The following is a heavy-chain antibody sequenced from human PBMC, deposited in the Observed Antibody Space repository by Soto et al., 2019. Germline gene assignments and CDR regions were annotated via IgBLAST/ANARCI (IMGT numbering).Heavy chain of an antibody. Sequence: EVQLVESGGGLVQPGGSLRLSCAVSGFTFSDYTMNWVRQTPGKGLEWLSYINSRGTTIYYADSVKGRFTISRDNAKRSLNLQMNTLRDEDTAIYYCVRGIRRGSYSYYGMDVWGHGTTVTVFS. D-gene: IGHD2-21*01. J-gene: IGHJ6*02. CDR2: INSRGTTI. CDR1: GFTFSDYT. CDR3: VRGIRRGSYSYYGMDV. V-gene: IGHV3-48*02.